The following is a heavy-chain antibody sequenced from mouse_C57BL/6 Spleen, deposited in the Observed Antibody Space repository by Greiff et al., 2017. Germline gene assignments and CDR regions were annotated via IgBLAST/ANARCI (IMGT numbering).Heavy chain of an antibody. CDR3: ARDPLYYGSSGWYFDV. J-gene: IGHJ1*03. Sequence: EVHLVESGGGLVKPGGSLKLSCAASGFTFSSYAMSWVRQTPEKRLEWVATISDGGSYTYYPDNVKGRFTISRDNAKNNLYLQMSHLKSEGTAMYYCARDPLYYGSSGWYFDVWGTGTTVTVSS. V-gene: IGHV5-4*01. D-gene: IGHD1-1*01. CDR2: ISDGGSYT. CDR1: GFTFSSYA.